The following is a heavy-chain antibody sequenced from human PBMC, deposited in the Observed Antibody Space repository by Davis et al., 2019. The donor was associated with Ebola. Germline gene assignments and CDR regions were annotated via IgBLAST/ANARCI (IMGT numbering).Heavy chain of an antibody. Sequence: ASVKVSCKASGYTFTSYGLSWVRQAPGQGLEWMGWITAYNGNTNYAQKLQGRVTMTTDTSTSTAYMELRSLRSDDTAVYYCAREGAPYWYFDLWGRGTLVTVSS. D-gene: IGHD3-16*01. V-gene: IGHV1-18*01. CDR2: ITAYNGNT. J-gene: IGHJ2*01. CDR3: AREGAPYWYFDL. CDR1: GYTFTSYG.